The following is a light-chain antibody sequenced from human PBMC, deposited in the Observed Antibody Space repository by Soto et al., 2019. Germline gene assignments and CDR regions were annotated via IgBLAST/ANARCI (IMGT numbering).Light chain of an antibody. CDR3: QTWGTGSAV. J-gene: IGLJ7*01. V-gene: IGLV4-69*01. CDR2: LNSDGSH. CDR1: SGHSSYA. Sequence: QPVLTQSPSASASLGASVKLTCTLSSGHSSYAIAWHQQQPEKGPRYVMTLNSDGSHSKGDGIPDRFSGSSSGAERYLTISRLQSEDEADYSCQTWGTGSAVFGGGTQLTVL.